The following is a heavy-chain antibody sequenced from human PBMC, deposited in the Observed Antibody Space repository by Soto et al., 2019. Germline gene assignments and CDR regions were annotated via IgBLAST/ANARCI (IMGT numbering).Heavy chain of an antibody. V-gene: IGHV1-3*01. CDR3: AREIAAAGMFDY. J-gene: IGHJ4*02. CDR2: INAGNSNT. D-gene: IGHD6-13*01. Sequence: ASVKVSCKASGYTFNSYAIHCVRQAPGQRLEWMGWINAGNSNTKYSQKFQGRVTITRDTSASTAYMELSSLRSEDTAVYYCAREIAAAGMFDYWGQGTLVTVSS. CDR1: GYTFNSYA.